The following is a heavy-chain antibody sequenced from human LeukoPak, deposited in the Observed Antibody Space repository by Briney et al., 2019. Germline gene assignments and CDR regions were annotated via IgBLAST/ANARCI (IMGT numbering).Heavy chain of an antibody. V-gene: IGHV4-39*07. CDR1: SGSISTSNYY. D-gene: IGHD2-2*01. CDR2: IFYSGST. Sequence: SETLSLTCTVSSGSISTSNYYWGWVRQPPGKALEWIGNIFYSGSTYYSPSLKSRVTISLDTSKNQFSLKLSSVTAADTAVYYCARTLVVPAATGSYFDYWGQGTLVTVSS. CDR3: ARTLVVPAATGSYFDY. J-gene: IGHJ4*02.